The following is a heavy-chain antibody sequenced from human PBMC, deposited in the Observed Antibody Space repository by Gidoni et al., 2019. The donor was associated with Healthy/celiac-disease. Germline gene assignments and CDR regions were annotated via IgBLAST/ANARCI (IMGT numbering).Heavy chain of an antibody. Sequence: VPLLASGGGLVQPGGSLRLSCAASGFPFSRYAMSWVRQAPGKGLEWVSAISGSGGSTYYADSVKGRFTISRDNSKNTLYLQMNSLRAEDTAVYYCAKPQGAKAYYYGMDVWGQGTTVTVSS. D-gene: IGHD1-26*01. CDR3: AKPQGAKAYYYGMDV. CDR1: GFPFSRYA. J-gene: IGHJ6*02. CDR2: ISGSGGST. V-gene: IGHV3-23*01.